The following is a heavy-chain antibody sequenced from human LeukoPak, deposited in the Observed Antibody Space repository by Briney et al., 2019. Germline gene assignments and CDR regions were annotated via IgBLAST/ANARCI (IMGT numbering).Heavy chain of an antibody. V-gene: IGHV3-7*01. J-gene: IGHJ4*02. CDR3: VREGYYVFDF. CDR2: TKEDGSEK. Sequence: GGSLRLSCAASGFTSSTYWMSWVRQAPGKGLEWVANTKEDGSEKYYVDSVKGRFTISRDNAKNSLYLQMNSLRVEDTAVYYCVREGYYVFDFWGQGALVTVSS. D-gene: IGHD3-16*01. CDR1: GFTSSTYW.